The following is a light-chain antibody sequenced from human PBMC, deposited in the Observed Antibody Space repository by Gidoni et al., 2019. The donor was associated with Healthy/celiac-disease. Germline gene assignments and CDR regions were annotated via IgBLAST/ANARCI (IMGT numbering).Light chain of an antibody. CDR3: CSYAGSSTV. J-gene: IGLJ1*01. V-gene: IGLV2-23*02. CDR1: ISDVGSYNL. Sequence: QSALTRPGSVSGAPGQTSTISCTGTISDVGSYNLVSWYQQHPGKAPKLMIYEVRTRPSGVSTRFSGSTSGNTSSLTISGLQAEDAADYYCCSYAGSSTVFGTGTKVTVL. CDR2: EVR.